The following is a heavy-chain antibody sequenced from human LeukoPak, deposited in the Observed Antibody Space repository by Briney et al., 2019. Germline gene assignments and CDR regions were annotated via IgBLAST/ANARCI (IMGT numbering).Heavy chain of an antibody. V-gene: IGHV3-23*01. J-gene: IGHJ3*02. CDR1: GFTFSNYG. CDR3: AKDRVAGTRSYAFDI. D-gene: IGHD6-19*01. CDR2: ISGSGGST. Sequence: GGSLRLSCAASGFTFSNYGMDWVRQAPGKGLEWVSAISGSGGSTYYADSVKGRFTISRDNSKNTLYLQMNSLRAEDTAVYYCAKDRVAGTRSYAFDIWGQGTMVTVSS.